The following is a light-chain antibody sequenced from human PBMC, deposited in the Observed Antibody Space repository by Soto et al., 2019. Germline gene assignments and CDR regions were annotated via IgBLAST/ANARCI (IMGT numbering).Light chain of an antibody. CDR1: QGVSSY. CDR2: DAS. J-gene: IGKJ1*01. V-gene: IGKV3-11*01. CDR3: QQRSNWPRT. Sequence: EIVLTQSPATLSLSPGERATLSCRASQGVSSYLAWYQQKPGQAPRLLIYDASNRATGIPARFSGSGSGTDFTLTISSLEPEDFAVYYCQQRSNWPRTFGQGTKVDTK.